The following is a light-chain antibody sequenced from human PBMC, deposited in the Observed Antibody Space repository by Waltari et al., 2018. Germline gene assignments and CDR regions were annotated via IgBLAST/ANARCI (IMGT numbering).Light chain of an antibody. V-gene: IGKV1D-16*01. Sequence: DIQLTQSSSSLSASVGASVTITCRASQGISSWLAWYLQKPEKAPKRLIYKASSLQSGVPSRFSGSGSGTDCTLTISSLQPEDFATYYCQQYNSAPFTFGPGTKLDI. CDR2: KAS. CDR1: QGISSW. J-gene: IGKJ3*01. CDR3: QQYNSAPFT.